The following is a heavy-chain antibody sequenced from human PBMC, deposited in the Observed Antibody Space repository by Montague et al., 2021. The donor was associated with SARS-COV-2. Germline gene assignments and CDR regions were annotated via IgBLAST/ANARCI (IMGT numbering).Heavy chain of an antibody. CDR2: IYFGGGT. J-gene: IGHJ4*02. Sequence: SETLSLTCTVSGVSISCSNYFWGRIRPPPGKGLAWTGSIYFGGGTXYKPSVKSRVTISVATSKNQFSLKLTSVPAADTAVYWCARDVGKGFSGYGTEVGFDYWGQGTLVSVSS. D-gene: IGHD5-12*01. V-gene: IGHV4-39*07. CDR1: GVSISCSNYF. CDR3: ARDVGKGFSGYGTEVGFDY.